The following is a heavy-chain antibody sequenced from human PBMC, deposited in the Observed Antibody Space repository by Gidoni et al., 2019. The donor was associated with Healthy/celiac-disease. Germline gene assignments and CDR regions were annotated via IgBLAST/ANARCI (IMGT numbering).Heavy chain of an antibody. J-gene: IGHJ4*02. D-gene: IGHD1-26*01. CDR1: GFTFSSYG. Sequence: QVQLVESGGGVVQPGRSLRLSCAASGFTFSSYGMHWVRQAPGKGLEWVAVIWYDGSNKYYADSVKGRFTISRDNSKNTLYLQMNSLRAEDTAVYYCARDLTSGSYHRVPGYWGQGTLVTVSS. V-gene: IGHV3-33*01. CDR2: IWYDGSNK. CDR3: ARDLTSGSYHRVPGY.